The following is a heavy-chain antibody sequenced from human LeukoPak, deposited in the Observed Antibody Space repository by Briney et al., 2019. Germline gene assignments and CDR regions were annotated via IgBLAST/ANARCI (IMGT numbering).Heavy chain of an antibody. Sequence: ASVKVSCKASGYTFTGYYMHWVRQAPGQGLEWMGRINPNSGGTNYAQKFQGRVTMTRDTSISTAYMELSSLRSEDTAVYYCASHDSSGYYFDYWGQGTLVTVSS. CDR1: GYTFTGYY. J-gene: IGHJ4*02. V-gene: IGHV1-2*06. D-gene: IGHD3-22*01. CDR3: ASHDSSGYYFDY. CDR2: INPNSGGT.